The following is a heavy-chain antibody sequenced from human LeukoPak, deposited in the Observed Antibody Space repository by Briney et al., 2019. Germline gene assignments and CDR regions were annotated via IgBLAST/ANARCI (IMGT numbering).Heavy chain of an antibody. Sequence: GESLKISCKGSGYSFTSYWIGWVRQMPGKGLEWMGIIYPGDSDTRYSPSFQGQVTISADKSISTAYLQWSSLKASDTAMYYCARHSDNDGSSVRAFDPWGQGTLVTVSS. V-gene: IGHV5-51*01. CDR3: ARHSDNDGSSVRAFDP. J-gene: IGHJ5*02. CDR1: GYSFTSYW. D-gene: IGHD3-22*01. CDR2: IYPGDSDT.